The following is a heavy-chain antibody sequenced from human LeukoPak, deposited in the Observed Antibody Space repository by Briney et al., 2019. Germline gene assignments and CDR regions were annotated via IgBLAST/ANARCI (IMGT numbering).Heavy chain of an antibody. CDR2: SNPNSGGT. CDR1: GYTFTGYY. D-gene: IGHD1-26*01. Sequence: GASVKVSCKASGYTFTGYYMHWVRQAPGQGLEWMGWSNPNSGGTNYAQKFQGRVTMTRDTSISTAYMELSRLRSDDTAVYYCARDGTGIVGATSCFGYWGQGTLVTVSS. J-gene: IGHJ4*02. V-gene: IGHV1-2*02. CDR3: ARDGTGIVGATSCFGY.